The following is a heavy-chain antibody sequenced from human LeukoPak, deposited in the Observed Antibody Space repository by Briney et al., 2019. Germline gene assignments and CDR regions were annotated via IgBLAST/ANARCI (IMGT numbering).Heavy chain of an antibody. J-gene: IGHJ4*02. Sequence: ASVKVSCKASGYTFTGYYMHWARQAPGQGLEWMGWINPNSGGTNYAQKFQGRVTMTRDTSISTAYMELSRLRSDDTAVYYCARVFLGYCSSTSCYSFDYWGQGTLVTVSS. V-gene: IGHV1-2*02. CDR2: INPNSGGT. CDR1: GYTFTGYY. D-gene: IGHD2-2*01. CDR3: ARVFLGYCSSTSCYSFDY.